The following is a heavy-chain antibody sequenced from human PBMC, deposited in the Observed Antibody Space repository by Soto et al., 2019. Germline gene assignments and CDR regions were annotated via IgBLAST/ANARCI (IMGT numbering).Heavy chain of an antibody. D-gene: IGHD3-10*01. V-gene: IGHV3-23*01. CDR3: ARRYGSGENWFDP. CDR2: ISGSGGST. CDR1: GFNFSSYA. J-gene: IGHJ5*02. Sequence: GRTMRLSCAVSGFNFSSYAMSWVSQAPGKGLEWDTAISGSGGSTYYADSVKGRFTISRDNSKNTLYLQMNSLRAEDTAVYYCARRYGSGENWFDPGYQGTLVNVSS.